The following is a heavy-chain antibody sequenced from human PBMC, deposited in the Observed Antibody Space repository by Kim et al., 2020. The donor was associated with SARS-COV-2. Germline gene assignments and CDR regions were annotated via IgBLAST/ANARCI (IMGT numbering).Heavy chain of an antibody. Sequence: GGSLRLSCAASGFTFSSYSMNWVRQAPGKGLEWVSSISSSSSYIYYADSVKGRFTISRDNAKNSLYLQMNSLRAEDTAVYYCARGPHTYYDENWFDPWGQGTLVTVSS. CDR3: ARGPHTYYDENWFDP. D-gene: IGHD3-22*01. J-gene: IGHJ5*02. V-gene: IGHV3-21*01. CDR1: GFTFSSYS. CDR2: ISSSSSYI.